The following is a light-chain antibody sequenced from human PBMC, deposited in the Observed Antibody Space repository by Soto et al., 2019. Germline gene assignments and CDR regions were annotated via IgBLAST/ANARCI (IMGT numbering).Light chain of an antibody. CDR2: GAS. J-gene: IGKJ4*01. V-gene: IGKV3-15*01. CDR1: ETVRTN. CDR3: QHYNNWPLT. Sequence: IVMTQSPATLSVSPGERVTLSCRASETVRTNLAWFQQKPGQTPRLLIFGASTRATGIPTRFTGSGSETEFTLTIGSLQSEDLAVYYCQHYNNWPLTFGGGTKVEIK.